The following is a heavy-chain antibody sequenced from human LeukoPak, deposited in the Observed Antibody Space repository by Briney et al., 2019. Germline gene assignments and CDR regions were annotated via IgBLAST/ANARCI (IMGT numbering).Heavy chain of an antibody. Sequence: PSQTLSLTCTVSGGSISSGSYYWGWIRQPPGKGLEWIGSIYYSGSTYYNPSLKSRVTISVDTSKNQFSLKLSSVTAADTAVYYCARLAGAFDIWGQGTMVTVSS. V-gene: IGHV4-39*01. CDR1: GGSISSGSYY. D-gene: IGHD2-15*01. CDR2: IYYSGST. CDR3: ARLAGAFDI. J-gene: IGHJ3*02.